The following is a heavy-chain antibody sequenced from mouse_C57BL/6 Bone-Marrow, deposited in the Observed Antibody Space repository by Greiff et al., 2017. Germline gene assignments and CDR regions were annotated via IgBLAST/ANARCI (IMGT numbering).Heavy chain of an antibody. Sequence: VQLVESDAELVKPGASVKISCKASGYTFTDYTIHWVKQRPEQGLEWIGYIYPRDGSTKYNEKFKGKATLTADKSSSTAYLQLNSLTSEDSAVFFGAGTYYGSRRWYCDVWGTGTTVTVSS. V-gene: IGHV1-78*01. CDR3: AGTYYGSRRWYCDV. J-gene: IGHJ1*03. D-gene: IGHD1-1*01. CDR1: GYTFTDYT. CDR2: IYPRDGST.